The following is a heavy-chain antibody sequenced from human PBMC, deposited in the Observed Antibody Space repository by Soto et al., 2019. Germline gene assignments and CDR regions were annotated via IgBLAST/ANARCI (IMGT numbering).Heavy chain of an antibody. CDR1: GGTFSSYA. CDR3: ARGTNEVIAARPIGYFDY. CDR2: IIPIFGTA. V-gene: IGHV1-69*01. Sequence: QVQLVQSGAEVKKPGSSVKVSCKASGGTFSSYAISWVRQAPGQGPEWMGGIIPIFGTANYAQKFQGRVTITADESTSTAYMELSSLRSEDTAVYYCARGTNEVIAARPIGYFDYWGQGTLVTVSS. J-gene: IGHJ4*02. D-gene: IGHD6-6*01.